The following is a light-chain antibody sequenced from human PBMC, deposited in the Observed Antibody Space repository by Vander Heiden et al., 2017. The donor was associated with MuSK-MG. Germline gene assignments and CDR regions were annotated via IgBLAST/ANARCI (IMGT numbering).Light chain of an antibody. V-gene: IGKV1-39*01. CDR2: TAS. CDR1: QSVSSY. J-gene: IGKJ4*01. Sequence: DIQMTQSPSSLSVSVGDRVTITCRASQSVSSYLNWYQQKPGKAPKVLIYTASSLQRGVPSRFSGSGSGTDFTLTISSLQPEDFATYYCQQSYTTPITFGGGTKVEI. CDR3: QQSYTTPIT.